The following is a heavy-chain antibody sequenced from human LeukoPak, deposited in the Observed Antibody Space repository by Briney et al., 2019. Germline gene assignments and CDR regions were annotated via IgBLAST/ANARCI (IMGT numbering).Heavy chain of an antibody. Sequence: GGSLRLSCAASGFNFRDHWMDWVRQAPGKGLEWVGHIKNDGSESYYVDSLKGRFSISRDNTNNALYLQMNSLRVEDTAVYYCAKNNGWFHLAQWGQGTLVTASS. J-gene: IGHJ4*02. CDR1: GFNFRDHW. CDR3: AKNNGWFHLAQ. V-gene: IGHV3-7*03. D-gene: IGHD6-19*01. CDR2: IKNDGSES.